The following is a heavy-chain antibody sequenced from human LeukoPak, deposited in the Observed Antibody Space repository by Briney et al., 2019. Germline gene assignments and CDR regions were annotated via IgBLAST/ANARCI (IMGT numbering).Heavy chain of an antibody. CDR3: ARGATISETGYFDF. D-gene: IGHD5-24*01. J-gene: IGHJ4*03. CDR1: GGSFSRYY. V-gene: IGHV4-34*01. Sequence: SETLSLTCAVYGGSFSRYYWSWIRQSPGKGLEWIAEIDHRGDTNYNPSVKSRVTISVDTSKNQFSLKVRSLSAAGTAVYYCARGATISETGYFDFWGQGTLVTVSS. CDR2: IDHRGDT.